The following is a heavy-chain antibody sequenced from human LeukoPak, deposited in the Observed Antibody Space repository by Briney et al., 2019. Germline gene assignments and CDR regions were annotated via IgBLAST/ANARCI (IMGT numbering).Heavy chain of an antibody. J-gene: IGHJ4*02. CDR1: GFTFSSYG. CDR3: AKDGVETRVWHQYIDY. Sequence: GGSLRLSCAASGFTFSSYGMHWVRQAPGKGLEWVVFIRFDGSNKYYADSVKGRFTISRENSKNTLYLQMNSLRGGDRAIYYCAKDGVETRVWHQYIDYWGQGTLVTVSA. CDR2: IRFDGSNK. D-gene: IGHD2-21*01. V-gene: IGHV3-30*02.